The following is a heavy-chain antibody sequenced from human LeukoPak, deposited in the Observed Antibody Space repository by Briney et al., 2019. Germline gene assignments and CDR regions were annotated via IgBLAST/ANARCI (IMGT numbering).Heavy chain of an antibody. CDR1: GFTLSSYW. J-gene: IGHJ3*02. CDR2: INGDGSRA. D-gene: IGHD6-13*01. CDR3: AREADISAAATGAFDI. V-gene: IGHV3-74*01. Sequence: GGSLRLSCAASGFTLSSYWMNWVRQVPGKGLVWVSHINGDGSRANYADSVKGRFTNSRDNAKNTLYLQMNGLRADDMAVYYCAREADISAAATGAFDIWGQGTMVTVSS.